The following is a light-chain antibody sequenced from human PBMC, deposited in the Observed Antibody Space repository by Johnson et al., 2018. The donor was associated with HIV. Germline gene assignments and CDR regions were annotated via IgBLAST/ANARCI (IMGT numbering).Light chain of an antibody. CDR3: ATWDISLIAGGV. CDR1: SSNIGNNY. CDR2: DND. J-gene: IGLJ1*01. V-gene: IGLV1-51*01. Sequence: QSVLTQPPSVSAAPGQKVTISCSGSSSNIGNNYVSWYQHLPGTAPKLLIYDNDKRPSGIPDRFSGSKSGTSATLGITGLQTGDEADYYCATWDISLIAGGVFGTGTKVTVL.